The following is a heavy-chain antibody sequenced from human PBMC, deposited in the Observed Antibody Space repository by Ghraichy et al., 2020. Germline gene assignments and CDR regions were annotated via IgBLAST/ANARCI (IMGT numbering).Heavy chain of an antibody. D-gene: IGHD1-26*01. V-gene: IGHV3-30*18. CDR1: GFTFSSYG. J-gene: IGHJ3*02. CDR3: AKVAGKWELAQSDALDI. Sequence: GGSRRLSCAASGFTFSSYGMHWVRQAPGKGLEWMAVTSHDGSNKYYADSVMGRFTISRDNSKNTLYLQMNSLRPEDTAVYYCAKVAGKWELAQSDALDIWGQGTKVTVSS. CDR2: TSHDGSNK.